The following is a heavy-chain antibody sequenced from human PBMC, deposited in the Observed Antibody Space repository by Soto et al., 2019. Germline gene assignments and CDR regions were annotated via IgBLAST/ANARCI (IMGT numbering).Heavy chain of an antibody. CDR2: IYVGDSDT. D-gene: IGHD2-21*01. V-gene: IGHV5-51*01. CDR1: GYSFTNYW. CDR3: ARLVNIFDFDY. Sequence: GESLKISCKGSGYSFTNYWIVRVRQMPRKGLEWMGIIYVGDSDTRYSPSFQGQVTISADKSISTAYLQWSSLRASDTAMYYCARLVNIFDFDYWGQGTLVTVSS. J-gene: IGHJ4*02.